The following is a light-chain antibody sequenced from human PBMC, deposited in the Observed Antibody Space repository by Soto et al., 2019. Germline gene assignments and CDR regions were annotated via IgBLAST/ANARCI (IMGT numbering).Light chain of an antibody. CDR3: MQTLQTTWT. CDR1: QSLLHSNGYNY. J-gene: IGKJ1*01. V-gene: IGKV2-28*01. CDR2: LGS. Sequence: DIVMTQSPLSLPVTPGDSASISCRSSQSLLHSNGYNYLDWYLQKPGQSPQLLIYLGSNRASGVPDRCSGSRSGTDFTLKISRLEADDVGIYYCMQTLQTTWTFGQRTKVEIK.